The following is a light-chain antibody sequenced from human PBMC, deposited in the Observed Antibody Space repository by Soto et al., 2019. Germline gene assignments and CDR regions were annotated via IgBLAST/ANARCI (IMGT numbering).Light chain of an antibody. CDR2: ANS. J-gene: IGLJ2*01. Sequence: QSVLTQPPSASGTPGQGVTISCSGSSSNIGSNTVDWYQHLPGTAPKLLIYANSQRPSGVPDRFSGSKSGTSASLAISGLQSEDEADYYCAAWDDSLNGVVFGGGTKATVL. CDR3: AAWDDSLNGVV. V-gene: IGLV1-44*01. CDR1: SSNIGSNT.